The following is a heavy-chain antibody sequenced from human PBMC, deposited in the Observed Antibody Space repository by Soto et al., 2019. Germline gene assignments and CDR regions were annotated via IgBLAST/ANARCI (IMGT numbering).Heavy chain of an antibody. D-gene: IGHD5-12*01. J-gene: IGHJ3*01. Sequence: VGSLRLSCATSGFFFTNYAMNWGRQAPGKGLEWVSVIGGRGNSAYYADSVQGRFTISRDNSKNTLSLQMSSLTADDTAIYYCVREGRGSFDFWGRGTMVTVSS. CDR3: VREGRGSFDF. V-gene: IGHV3-23*01. CDR2: IGGRGNSA. CDR1: GFFFTNYA.